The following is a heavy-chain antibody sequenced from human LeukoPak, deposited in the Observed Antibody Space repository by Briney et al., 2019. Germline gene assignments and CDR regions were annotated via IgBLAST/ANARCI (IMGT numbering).Heavy chain of an antibody. Sequence: GGSLRLSCAASGFDFSTYAINWVRQAPGKGLEWVSSISTMSNYIFYGDSVKGRFTISRDNAKNSVYLQMNSLRPEDTAVYYCSRDRLGGLDLWGQGTLVTVSS. D-gene: IGHD5-12*01. CDR1: GFDFSTYA. V-gene: IGHV3-21*01. CDR2: ISTMSNYI. J-gene: IGHJ5*02. CDR3: SRDRLGGLDL.